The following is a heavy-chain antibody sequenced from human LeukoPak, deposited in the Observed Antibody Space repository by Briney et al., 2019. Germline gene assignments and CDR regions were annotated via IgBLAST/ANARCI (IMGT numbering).Heavy chain of an antibody. CDR3: ARDLRL. CDR1: GFTFSNYN. J-gene: IGHJ4*02. V-gene: IGHV3-21*01. Sequence: PGGSLRLSCAASGFTFSNYNMNWVRQAPGKGLEWVSSISSGSNYTYYADSVKGRFTISRDNAKNSLYLQMNSLRADDAAVYYCARDLRLWGQGTLVTVSS. CDR2: ISSGSNYT.